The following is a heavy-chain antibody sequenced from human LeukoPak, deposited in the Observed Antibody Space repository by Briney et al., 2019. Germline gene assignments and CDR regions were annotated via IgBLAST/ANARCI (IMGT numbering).Heavy chain of an antibody. D-gene: IGHD6-13*01. CDR2: IRYDGSNK. V-gene: IGHV3-30*02. Sequence: GGSLRLSCAASGFTSTRYGMHWVRQAPSKGREWVASIRYDGSNKYYANSVKDRLTIPRDTSKNTLYLQINSLRAEDTAVYYCAKELAAAPRNYWGQGTLVTVSS. CDR3: AKELAAAPRNY. J-gene: IGHJ4*02. CDR1: GFTSTRYG.